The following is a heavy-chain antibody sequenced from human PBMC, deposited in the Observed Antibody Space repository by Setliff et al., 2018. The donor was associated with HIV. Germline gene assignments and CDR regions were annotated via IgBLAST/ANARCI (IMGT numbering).Heavy chain of an antibody. D-gene: IGHD3-10*01. J-gene: IGHJ5*02. CDR3: AVWIREVIS. CDR2: TKNKDSSFTT. CDR1: GFTFSDHY. Sequence: QPGGSLRLSCAAPGFTFSDHYMDWVRQAPGKGLEWVGRTKNKDSSFTTEYAAAVKGRFTISRDDSKNSLSLYMNSLKTEDTAVYYCAVWIREVISWGRGTLVTVSS. V-gene: IGHV3-72*01.